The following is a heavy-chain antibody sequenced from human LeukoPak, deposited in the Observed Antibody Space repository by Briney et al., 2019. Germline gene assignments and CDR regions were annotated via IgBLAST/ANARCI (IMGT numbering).Heavy chain of an antibody. CDR3: AREGGYYDSSGFFFLLDY. V-gene: IGHV3-7*01. CDR2: ITQDGSEK. Sequence: GGSLRLSCAASGFTFSSYWMSWVRQAPGEGLEWVANITQDGSEKYYVDSVKGRFTISRDNAKNSLYLQMNSLRAEDTAVYYCAREGGYYDSSGFFFLLDYWGQGTLVTVSS. CDR1: GFTFSSYW. J-gene: IGHJ4*02. D-gene: IGHD3-22*01.